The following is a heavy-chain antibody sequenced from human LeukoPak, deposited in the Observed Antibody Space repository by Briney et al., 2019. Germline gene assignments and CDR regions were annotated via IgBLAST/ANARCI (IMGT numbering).Heavy chain of an antibody. Sequence: GGSLRLSCAASGFSFSSYNMNWVRQTPGKGLEWVSAISGSGGSTYYADSVRGRFTISRDNSKNTLYLQMNSLRAEDTAVYYCAKRYFDWLPPDYWGQGTLVTVSS. CDR1: GFSFSSYN. D-gene: IGHD3-9*01. CDR3: AKRYFDWLPPDY. CDR2: ISGSGGST. V-gene: IGHV3-23*01. J-gene: IGHJ4*02.